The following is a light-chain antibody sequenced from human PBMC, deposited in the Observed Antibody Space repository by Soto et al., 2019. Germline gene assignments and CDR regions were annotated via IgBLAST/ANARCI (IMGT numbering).Light chain of an antibody. Sequence: DIQMTQSPSTLSASVGDRVTITCRASQSISSWLAWYQQKPGKAPKLLIYKASSLESGVPSRFSGSGSGTEFTLTISSLQPDDFATYYCQQYYSIPTFGQGTKVAIK. CDR2: KAS. CDR3: QQYYSIPT. CDR1: QSISSW. J-gene: IGKJ1*01. V-gene: IGKV1-5*03.